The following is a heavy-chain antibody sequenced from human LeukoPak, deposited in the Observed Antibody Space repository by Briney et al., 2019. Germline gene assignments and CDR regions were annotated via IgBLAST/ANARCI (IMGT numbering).Heavy chain of an antibody. CDR1: GFTVSSNY. CDR3: ARDTKDCSGGSCSILYYGMDV. J-gene: IGHJ6*02. V-gene: IGHV3-66*01. CDR2: IYSGGST. Sequence: GGSLRLSCAASGFTVSSNYMSWVRQAPGKGLEWVSVIYSGGSTYYADSVKGRFTISRDNSKNTLYLQMNSLRAEDTAVYYCARDTKDCSGGSCSILYYGMDVWGQGTTVTVSS. D-gene: IGHD2-15*01.